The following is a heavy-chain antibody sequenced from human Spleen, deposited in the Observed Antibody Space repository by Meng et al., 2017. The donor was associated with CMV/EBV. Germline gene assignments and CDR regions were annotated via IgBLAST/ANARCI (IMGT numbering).Heavy chain of an antibody. CDR3: ARTYCSSTSCYCDY. V-gene: IGHV3-48*03. CDR2: ISSSGSTI. D-gene: IGHD2-2*01. Sequence: GGSLRLSCAASGFTFSSYEMNWVRQAPGKGLEWVSYISSSGSTIYYADSVKGRFTISRDNAKNSLYLQMNSLRAEDTAVYYCARTYCSSTSCYCDYWGQGTLVTVSS. J-gene: IGHJ4*02. CDR1: GFTFSSYE.